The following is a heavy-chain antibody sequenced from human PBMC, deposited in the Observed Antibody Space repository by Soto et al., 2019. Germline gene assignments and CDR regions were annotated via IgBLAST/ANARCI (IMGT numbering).Heavy chain of an antibody. CDR3: ARDFKAPNDAWAFDY. D-gene: IGHD3-16*01. V-gene: IGHV4-4*02. CDR2: IYHSGTT. Sequence: QVQLQESGPGLVMPSGTLSLTCAVSGASISSSDWWNWVRQSPDKGLEWIGEIYHSGTTIYNPSLKSRVTISVDESKNHFSLKLTSVTAADTAVYFCARDFKAPNDAWAFDYWGQGTLVTVSS. CDR1: GASISSSDW. J-gene: IGHJ4*02.